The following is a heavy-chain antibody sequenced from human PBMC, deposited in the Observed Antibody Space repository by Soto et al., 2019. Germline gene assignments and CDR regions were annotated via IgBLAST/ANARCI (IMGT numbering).Heavy chain of an antibody. J-gene: IGHJ3*02. Sequence: PGGSLRLSCAASGFTFSSYAMSWVRQAPGKGLEWVSAISGSGGSTYYADSVKGRFTISRDNSKNTLYLQMNSLRAEDTAVYYCAKDCSSTSCYEGDAFDIWGQGKMVTVS. CDR1: GFTFSSYA. CDR3: AKDCSSTSCYEGDAFDI. CDR2: ISGSGGST. D-gene: IGHD2-2*01. V-gene: IGHV3-23*01.